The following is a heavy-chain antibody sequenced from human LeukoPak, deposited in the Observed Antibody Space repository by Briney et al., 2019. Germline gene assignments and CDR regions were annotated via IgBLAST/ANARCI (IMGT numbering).Heavy chain of an antibody. Sequence: VASVKVSCKASGYTFTSYYMHWVRQAPGQGLEWMGIINPSGCSTSYAQKFQGRVTMTRDTSTSTVYMELSSLRSEGTAVYYCARDPVVVPAAIQADYYYYGMDVWGQGTTVTVSS. CDR3: ARDPVVVPAAIQADYYYYGMDV. CDR1: GYTFTSYY. CDR2: INPSGCST. D-gene: IGHD2-2*02. V-gene: IGHV1-46*01. J-gene: IGHJ6*02.